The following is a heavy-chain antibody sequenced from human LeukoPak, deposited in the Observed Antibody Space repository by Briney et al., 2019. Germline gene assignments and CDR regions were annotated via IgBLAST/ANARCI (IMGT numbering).Heavy chain of an antibody. CDR2: IRYDGSNK. Sequence: QPGGSLRLSCAASGFTFSSYEMNWVRQAPGKGLEWVAFIRYDGSNKYYADSVKGRFTISRDNSKNTLYLQMNSLRAEDTAVYYCAKDLLRSAAYWGQGTLVTVSS. J-gene: IGHJ4*02. CDR1: GFTFSSYE. CDR3: AKDLLRSAAY. V-gene: IGHV3-30*02.